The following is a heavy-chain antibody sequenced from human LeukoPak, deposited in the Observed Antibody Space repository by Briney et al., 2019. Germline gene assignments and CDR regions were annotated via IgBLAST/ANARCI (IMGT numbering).Heavy chain of an antibody. J-gene: IGHJ4*02. Sequence: PSETLSLTCSVSGGSISSSSYYWGWIRQLPGKGLEWIGSIYYSGRTYYNPPLKSRVTMAVDTSKNQFSLKVSSVTAADTAVYYCARAGNNWSFDYWGQGTLVTVSS. D-gene: IGHD1-1*01. CDR1: GGSISSSSYY. CDR2: IYYSGRT. V-gene: IGHV4-39*07. CDR3: ARAGNNWSFDY.